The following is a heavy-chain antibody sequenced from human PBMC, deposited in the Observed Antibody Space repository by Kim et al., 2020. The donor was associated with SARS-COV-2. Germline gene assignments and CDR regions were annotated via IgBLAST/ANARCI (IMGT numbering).Heavy chain of an antibody. V-gene: IGHV6-1*01. J-gene: IGHJ4*02. CDR1: GDSVSSNSAA. D-gene: IGHD6-13*01. Sequence: SQTLSLTCAISGDSVSSNSAAWNWIRQSPSRGLEWLGRTYYRSKWYNDYAVSVKSRITINPDTTKNQFSLQLNSVTPEDTAVYYCASSYSSSWPKRYYFDYWGQGTLVTVSS. CDR3: ASSYSSSWPKRYYFDY. CDR2: TYYRSKWYN.